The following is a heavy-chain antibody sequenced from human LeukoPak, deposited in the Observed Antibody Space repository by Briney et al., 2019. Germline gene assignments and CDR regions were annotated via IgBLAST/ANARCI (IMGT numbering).Heavy chain of an antibody. D-gene: IGHD3-22*01. V-gene: IGHV3-21*01. CDR2: ISSSSSYI. Sequence: GGSLRLSCAASGFTFSSYSMNWVRQAPGKGLEWVSSISSSSSYIYYAVSVKGLFTISRDNAKNSLYLQMNSLRAEDTAVYYCARDASSGYSHYDYWGQGTLVTVSS. J-gene: IGHJ4*02. CDR1: GFTFSSYS. CDR3: ARDASSGYSHYDY.